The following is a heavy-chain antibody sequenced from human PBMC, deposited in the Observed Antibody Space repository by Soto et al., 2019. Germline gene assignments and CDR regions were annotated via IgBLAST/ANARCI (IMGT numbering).Heavy chain of an antibody. CDR1: GGIFKNFD. CDR3: AINAERNAQKFDF. V-gene: IGHV1-69*13. Sequence: SVKVSCKTSGGIFKNFDIGWVRQSPGQGLEWMGEIIPLFNATNYAQKFRGRVTVTADESTRTAYMELTRLTYDDTAVYFCAINAERNAQKFDFWGQGTLVTVSS. J-gene: IGHJ4*02. CDR2: IIPLFNAT. D-gene: IGHD2-2*01.